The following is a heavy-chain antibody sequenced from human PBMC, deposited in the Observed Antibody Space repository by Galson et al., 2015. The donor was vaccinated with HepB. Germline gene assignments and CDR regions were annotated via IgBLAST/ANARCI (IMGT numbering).Heavy chain of an antibody. CDR3: ARIFGHCTRSSCYDDAFDI. CDR2: FYSSGSI. CDR1: GGSINRSSYY. Sequence: LSLTCTVSGGSINRSSYYWGWIRQPPGKGLEWIGSFYSSGSIYYNVSLKSRLTISVDTSKNQLSLKLSSVTAADTAVYHCARIFGHCTRSSCYDDAFDIWGQGQWSPSLQ. D-gene: IGHD2-15*01. V-gene: IGHV4-39*01. J-gene: IGHJ3*02.